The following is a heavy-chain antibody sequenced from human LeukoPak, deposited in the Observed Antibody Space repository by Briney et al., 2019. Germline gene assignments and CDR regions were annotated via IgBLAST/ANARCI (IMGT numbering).Heavy chain of an antibody. CDR3: GRWGVNAGLDR. Sequence: GGSLRLSCAASGFTFSDYLMAWVRQAPGKGLEWVANIGTDGSDKYHVYSVRGRCTISRDSAQNSLNLQMNSLRAEDSGVYYCGRWGVNAGLDRWGQGTLVIVSS. CDR1: GFTFSDYL. V-gene: IGHV3-7*01. CDR2: IGTDGSDK. J-gene: IGHJ5*02. D-gene: IGHD3-10*01.